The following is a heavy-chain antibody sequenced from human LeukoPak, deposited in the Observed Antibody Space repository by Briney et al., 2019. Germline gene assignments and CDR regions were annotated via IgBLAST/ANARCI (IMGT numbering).Heavy chain of an antibody. CDR3: ARGPYSSSFDY. CDR1: GGSMSSYY. V-gene: IGHV4-59*01. J-gene: IGHJ4*02. CDR2: IYYSGST. Sequence: SETLSLTCSVSGGSMSSYYWSWIRQPPGKGLEWIGYIYYSGSTNYNPSLKIRDTISVATSKNQFSLNLGSVTAADTAVYYCARGPYSSSFDYWGQGTLVTVSS. D-gene: IGHD6-13*01.